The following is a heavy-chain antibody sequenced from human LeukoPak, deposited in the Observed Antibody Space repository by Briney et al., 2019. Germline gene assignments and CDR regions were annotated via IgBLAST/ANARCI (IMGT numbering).Heavy chain of an antibody. CDR2: ISSSSSYI. V-gene: IGHV3-21*01. J-gene: IGHJ4*02. Sequence: PGGSLRLSCAASGFSFSTYAMSWVRQAPGKGLEWVSSISSSSSYIYYADSVKGRFTISRDNAKNSLYLQMNSLRAEDTAVYYCASLFGDYEIDYWGQGTLVTVSS. CDR3: ASLFGDYEIDY. D-gene: IGHD4-17*01. CDR1: GFSFSTYA.